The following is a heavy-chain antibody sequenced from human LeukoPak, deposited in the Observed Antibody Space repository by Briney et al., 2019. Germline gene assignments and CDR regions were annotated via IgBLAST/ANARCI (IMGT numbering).Heavy chain of an antibody. CDR3: AKDQAGG. Sequence: GGSLRLSCAASGFIFSDYGMLWVRQAPGKGLEWVSFIRSDGGQEFYADSVKGRFTISRDNSKNTLYLQMNNLRPEDTAIYYCAKDQAGGWGQGTLVTVSS. D-gene: IGHD4-23*01. V-gene: IGHV3-30*02. CDR1: GFIFSDYG. CDR2: IRSDGGQE. J-gene: IGHJ4*02.